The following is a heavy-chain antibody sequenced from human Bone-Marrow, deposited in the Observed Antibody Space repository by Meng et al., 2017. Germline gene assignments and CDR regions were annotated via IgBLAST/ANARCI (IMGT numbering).Heavy chain of an antibody. Sequence: QPQLQESGQGLVKPSAALSLTCSVSGGSISTSGYYWGWIRQPPGKGLEWIGSIGHSGITYYTPSLKSRVTVSIDTSKSQFSLKLTSVTAADTAVYYCVRSSGWVRTGFDPWGQGTLVTVSS. D-gene: IGHD6-19*01. V-gene: IGHV4-39*01. J-gene: IGHJ5*02. CDR3: VRSSGWVRTGFDP. CDR1: GGSISTSGYY. CDR2: IGHSGIT.